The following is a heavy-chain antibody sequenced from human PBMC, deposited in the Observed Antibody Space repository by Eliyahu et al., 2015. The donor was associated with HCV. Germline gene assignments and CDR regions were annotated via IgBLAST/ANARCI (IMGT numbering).Heavy chain of an antibody. CDR2: ARSKAYGATP. CDR3: ASLISGNPMGYFQH. D-gene: IGHD1-26*01. J-gene: IGHJ1*01. V-gene: IGHV3-49*05. Sequence: EVQLVESGGGLVKPGRSLRLSCTASGFTFGDYGMSWFRQAPGKGLEWIGFARSKAYGATPQYAASVKGRFTISRDDSKSIAYLQMNGLKTEDTAIYYCASLISGNPMGYFQHWGQGTLVTVSS. CDR1: GFTFGDYG.